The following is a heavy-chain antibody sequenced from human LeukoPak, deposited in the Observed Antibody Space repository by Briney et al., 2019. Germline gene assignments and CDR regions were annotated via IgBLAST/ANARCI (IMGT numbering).Heavy chain of an antibody. J-gene: IGHJ4*02. Sequence: PGGSLRLSCTASGFTFNTEAMTWVRPAPGKGLEWVSTISDSGGTTYYTDSVKGRFTISRDNSKKIVSLQMSSLRAEDTALYYCAKGLGFLPQFDYWSQGSLVAVSS. CDR2: ISDSGGTT. V-gene: IGHV3-23*01. CDR1: GFTFNTEA. D-gene: IGHD1-26*01. CDR3: AKGLGFLPQFDY.